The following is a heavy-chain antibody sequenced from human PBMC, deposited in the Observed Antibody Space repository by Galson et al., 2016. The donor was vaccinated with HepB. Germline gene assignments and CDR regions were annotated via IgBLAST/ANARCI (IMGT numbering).Heavy chain of an antibody. Sequence: SLRLSCAASGFTFSGYDMVWVRQAPGKGLEWLAVISYDGSHKYYADSVKCRFTISRDSSKNKLFLQMNSLRAEDTAVYYCATTRDSSGSYFPPRDWGQGTLVTVSS. J-gene: IGHJ4*02. V-gene: IGHV3-30*03. D-gene: IGHD1-26*01. CDR2: ISYDGSHK. CDR1: GFTFSGYD. CDR3: ATTRDSSGSYFPPRD.